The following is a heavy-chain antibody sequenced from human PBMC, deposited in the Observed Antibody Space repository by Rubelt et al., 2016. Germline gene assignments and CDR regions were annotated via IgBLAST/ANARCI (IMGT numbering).Heavy chain of an antibody. CDR1: GFTFSSYS. Sequence: EVQLVESRGGLVKPGGSLRLSCAASGFTFSSYSMNWVRQAPGKGLEWVSSISSSSYIYYADSVKGRFTISRDNAKNSLYLQMNSLRAEDTAVYYCARDLYYYGAGSKDWFDPWGQGTLVTVSS. J-gene: IGHJ5*02. CDR3: ARDLYYYGAGSKDWFDP. V-gene: IGHV3-21*01. CDR2: ISSSSYI. D-gene: IGHD3-10*01.